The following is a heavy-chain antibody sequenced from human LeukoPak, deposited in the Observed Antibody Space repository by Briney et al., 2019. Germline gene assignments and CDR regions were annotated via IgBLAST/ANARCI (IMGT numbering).Heavy chain of an antibody. Sequence: SETLSLTCTVSGGSISSGSYYWSWIRQPAGKRLEWIGRIYTSGSTNYNPSLKSRVTISVDTSKNQFSLKLSSVTAADTAVYYCARVPAMVRGVINYYYYYMDVWGKGTTVTVSS. CDR3: ARVPAMVRGVINYYYYYMDV. V-gene: IGHV4-61*02. D-gene: IGHD3-10*01. CDR2: IYTSGST. J-gene: IGHJ6*03. CDR1: GGSISSGSYY.